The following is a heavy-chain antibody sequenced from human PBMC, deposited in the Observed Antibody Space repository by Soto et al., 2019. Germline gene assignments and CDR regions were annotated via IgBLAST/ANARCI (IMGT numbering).Heavy chain of an antibody. CDR3: ARGWGIAAPGPNWFDP. D-gene: IGHD6-13*01. CDR1: GGSISSDDYY. Sequence: SETLSLTCTVSGGSISSDDYYWSWIRQAPGRGLEWIGYIHSSGSIYYNPSLKSRATMSIDTAGNQFSLKVSSVTVADTAVYYCARGWGIAAPGPNWFDPWGQGTLVTVSS. V-gene: IGHV4-30-4*01. CDR2: IHSSGSI. J-gene: IGHJ5*02.